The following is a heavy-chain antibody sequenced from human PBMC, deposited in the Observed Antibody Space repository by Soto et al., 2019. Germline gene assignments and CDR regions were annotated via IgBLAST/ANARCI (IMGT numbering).Heavy chain of an antibody. CDR2: INHSGST. V-gene: IGHV4-34*01. Sequence: SEILSLTCAVYGGSFSGYYWSWIRQPPGKGLEWIGEINHSGSTNYNPSLKSRVTISVDTSKNTLYLQMNSLRAEDTAVYYCAYSSTPFDYWGQGTLVTVSS. CDR1: GGSFSGYY. J-gene: IGHJ4*02. CDR3: AYSSTPFDY. D-gene: IGHD6-13*01.